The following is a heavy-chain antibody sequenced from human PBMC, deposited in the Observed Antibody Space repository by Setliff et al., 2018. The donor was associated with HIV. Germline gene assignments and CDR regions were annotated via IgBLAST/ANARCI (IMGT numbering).Heavy chain of an antibody. Sequence: SETLSLTCIVSGASISSQYWSWIRQPAGKGLEWIGRVYYVGWSKYNPSLEDRVTMSVDTSNNQFSLSLTSVTAADTAVYYCVRSIHGGGSEPFDTWGQGILVTVSS. CDR3: VRSIHGGGSEPFDT. V-gene: IGHV4-4*07. CDR1: GASISSQY. J-gene: IGHJ5*02. CDR2: VYYVGWS. D-gene: IGHD3-10*01.